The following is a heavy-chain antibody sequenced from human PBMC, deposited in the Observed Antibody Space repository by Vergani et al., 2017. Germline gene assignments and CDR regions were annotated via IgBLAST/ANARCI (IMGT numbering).Heavy chain of an antibody. Sequence: QVQLVQSGAEVKKPGASVKVSCKASGYTFTGYYMHWVRPAPGQGLEWMGWINPNSGGTNYAQKFQGRVTMTRDTSISTAYMELSRLGYDDTAVYYCARGHLYIVRGHYNMDFWGKGTMVTVSS. V-gene: IGHV1-2*02. J-gene: IGHJ6*03. CDR1: GYTFTGYY. CDR2: INPNSGGT. D-gene: IGHD3-10*02. CDR3: ARGHLYIVRGHYNMDF.